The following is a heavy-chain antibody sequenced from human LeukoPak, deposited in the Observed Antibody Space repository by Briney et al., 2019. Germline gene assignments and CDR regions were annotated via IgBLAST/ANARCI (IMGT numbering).Heavy chain of an antibody. V-gene: IGHV3-23*01. D-gene: IGHD3-9*01. J-gene: IGHJ6*03. CDR2: ISGSGGST. CDR1: GFTFSSYA. Sequence: GGSLRLSCAASGFTFSSYAMIWVRQAPGEGLEWVSGISGSGGSTYYADSVKGRFTISRDKSKNTLDLQMNSLRAEDTAVYYCAKEGGLPYDIPYYYYMDVWGKGTTVTVSS. CDR3: AKEGGLPYDIPYYYYMDV.